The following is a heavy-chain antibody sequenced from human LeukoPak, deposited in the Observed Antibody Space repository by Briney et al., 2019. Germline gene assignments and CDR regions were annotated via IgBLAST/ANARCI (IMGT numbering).Heavy chain of an antibody. CDR2: FDPEDGET. Sequence: ASVKVSCKVSGYTLTELSMHWVRQAPGKGLEWMGGFDPEDGETIYAQKFQGRVTMTEDTSTDTAYMELSSLRSEDTAVYYCATDSPVADDYYYYGMDVWGQGTTVTVSS. CDR3: ATDSPVADDYYYYGMDV. D-gene: IGHD6-19*01. J-gene: IGHJ6*02. CDR1: GYTLTELS. V-gene: IGHV1-24*01.